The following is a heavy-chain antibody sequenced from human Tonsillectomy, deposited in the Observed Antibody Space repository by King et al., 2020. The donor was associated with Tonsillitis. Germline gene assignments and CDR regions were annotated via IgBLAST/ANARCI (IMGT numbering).Heavy chain of an antibody. V-gene: IGHV3-30*18. CDR2: ISYNGTSK. CDR1: GFTFSNYG. J-gene: IGHJ6*02. D-gene: IGHD3-10*01. CDR3: AKDGVQGTMVRGVCFDYYYGMDV. Sequence: VQLVQSGGGVVQPGRSLRLSCAASGFTFSNYGMHWVRQAPGKGLEWVSVISYNGTSKYYADSVKGRFTTSRDNSKNTLYLQMNSLRAEDTAVYCCAKDGVQGTMVRGVCFDYYYGMDVWGQGTTATVSS.